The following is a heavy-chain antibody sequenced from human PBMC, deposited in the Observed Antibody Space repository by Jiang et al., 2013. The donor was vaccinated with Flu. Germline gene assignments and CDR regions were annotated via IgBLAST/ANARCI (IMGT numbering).Heavy chain of an antibody. V-gene: IGHV2-70*11. Sequence: KPTQTLTLTCTFSGFSLSTSGMCVSWIRQPPGKALEWLARIDWDDDKYYSTSLKTRLTISKDTSKNQVVLTMTNMDPVDTATYYCARPIPYYGGNAGFDYWGQGTLVTVSS. J-gene: IGHJ4*02. CDR2: IDWDDDK. CDR1: GFSLSTSGMC. CDR3: ARPIPYYGGNAGFDY. D-gene: IGHD4-23*01.